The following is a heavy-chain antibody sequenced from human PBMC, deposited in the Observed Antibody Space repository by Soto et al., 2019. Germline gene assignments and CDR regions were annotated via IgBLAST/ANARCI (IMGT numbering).Heavy chain of an antibody. CDR1: GGIFSTYA. J-gene: IGHJ4*02. Sequence: QVQLVQSGAEVKKPGSSVKVSCKASGGIFSTYAISWLRQAPGQVLEWMGGIIPLFGKPNYAQRFQGRVTITADESTSTAYMELSILRSEDTAVYYCARDRDDYGSGNYYIRIDFWWQGTLITVSS. CDR2: IIPLFGKP. D-gene: IGHD3-10*01. CDR3: ARDRDDYGSGNYYIRIDF. V-gene: IGHV1-69*01.